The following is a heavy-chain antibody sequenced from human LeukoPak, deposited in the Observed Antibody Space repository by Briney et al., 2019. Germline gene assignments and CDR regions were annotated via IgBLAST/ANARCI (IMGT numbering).Heavy chain of an antibody. J-gene: IGHJ5*02. CDR3: ARGLVGATGNWFDP. CDR1: GFTFSSYW. V-gene: IGHV3-48*01. Sequence: HPGGSLRLSCATSGFTFSSYWMSWVRQAPGKGLEWVSYISSSSSTIYYADSVKGRFTISRDNAKNSLYLQMNSLRAEDTAVYYCARGLVGATGNWFDPWGQGTLVTVSS. D-gene: IGHD1-26*01. CDR2: ISSSSSTI.